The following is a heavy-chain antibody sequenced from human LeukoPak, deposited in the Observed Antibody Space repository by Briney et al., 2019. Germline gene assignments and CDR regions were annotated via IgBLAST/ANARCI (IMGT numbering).Heavy chain of an antibody. V-gene: IGHV3-20*04. CDR2: ITWNGGST. Sequence: GGSLRLSCAASGFTFDDYGMSWVRQVPGKGLEWVSGITWNGGSTGYADSVKGRFTISRDNAKNSLYLQMNSLRAEDTALYYCARDPGGIAVPGMFDYWGQGTLVTVSS. D-gene: IGHD6-19*01. CDR1: GFTFDDYG. CDR3: ARDPGGIAVPGMFDY. J-gene: IGHJ4*02.